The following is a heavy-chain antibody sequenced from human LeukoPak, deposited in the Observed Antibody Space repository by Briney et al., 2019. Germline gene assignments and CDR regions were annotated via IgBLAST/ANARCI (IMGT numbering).Heavy chain of an antibody. CDR2: ISAYNGNT. J-gene: IGHJ4*02. CDR1: GYTFTSYG. D-gene: IGHD3-22*01. CDR3: ARDWLTSNYYDSSGYYYYFDY. Sequence: AASVKVSCKASGYTFTSYGISWVRQAPGQGLEWMGWISAYNGNTNYAQRLQGRVTMPTDTSTSTAYMELRSLRSDDTAVYYCARDWLTSNYYDSSGYYYYFDYWGQGTLVTVSS. V-gene: IGHV1-18*01.